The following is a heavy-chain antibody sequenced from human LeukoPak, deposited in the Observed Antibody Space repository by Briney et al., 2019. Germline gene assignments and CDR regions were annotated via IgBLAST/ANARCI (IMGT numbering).Heavy chain of an antibody. CDR2: AQGDGRLQ. D-gene: IGHD3-22*01. CDR3: ATGGGFYYGH. V-gene: IGHV3-33*08. Sequence: GGSLRLSCAASGFTFSSYAMHWVRQAPGKGLEWVAAAQGDGRLQYYADSVKGRFTISKDISKSTLYVQMNSLRAEDTAVYYCATGGGFYYGHWGQGTLVTVSS. J-gene: IGHJ4*02. CDR1: GFTFSSYA.